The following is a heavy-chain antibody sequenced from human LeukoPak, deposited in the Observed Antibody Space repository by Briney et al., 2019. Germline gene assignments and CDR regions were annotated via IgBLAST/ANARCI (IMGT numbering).Heavy chain of an antibody. J-gene: IGHJ4*02. CDR3: AREWACGAGDY. CDR1: GFTFCSYS. Sequence: GGTLRLSCAASGFTFCSYSMNCVRPAPGKGLEWVSSIRSSSSDRYYGDSVKGRVTISRDNAKNSLYLQMNSLRAEDTAVYYCAREWACGAGDYWGQGTLVTVSS. D-gene: IGHD2-21*01. CDR2: IRSSSSDR. V-gene: IGHV3-21*01.